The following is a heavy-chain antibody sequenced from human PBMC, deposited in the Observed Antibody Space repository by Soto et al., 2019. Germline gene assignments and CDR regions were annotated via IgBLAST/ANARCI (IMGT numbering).Heavy chain of an antibody. CDR1: GYSFTSYL. CDR3: ARHKSRYSSGWYDYYYYGMDV. V-gene: IGHV5-10-1*01. D-gene: IGHD6-19*01. J-gene: IGHJ6*02. CDR2: IDPSDSYT. Sequence: GESLKISCKGSGYSFTSYLISLVRQMPGKGLEWMGRIDPSDSYTNYSPSFQGHVTISADKSISTAYLQWSSLKASDTAMYYCARHKSRYSSGWYDYYYYGMDVWGQGTTVTVSS.